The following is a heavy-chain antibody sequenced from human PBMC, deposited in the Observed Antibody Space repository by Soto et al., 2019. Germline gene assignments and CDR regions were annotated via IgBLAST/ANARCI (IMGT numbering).Heavy chain of an antibody. V-gene: IGHV3-48*02. D-gene: IGHD2-15*01. CDR1: GFTFSSYS. Sequence: GGSLRLSCAASGFTFSSYSMNWVRQAPGKGLEWVSYISSSSSTIYYADSVKGRFTISRDNAKNSLYLQMNSLRDEDTAVYYCARGALSGGSCYCDYWGQGTLVPVSS. CDR3: ARGALSGGSCYCDY. CDR2: ISSSSSTI. J-gene: IGHJ4*02.